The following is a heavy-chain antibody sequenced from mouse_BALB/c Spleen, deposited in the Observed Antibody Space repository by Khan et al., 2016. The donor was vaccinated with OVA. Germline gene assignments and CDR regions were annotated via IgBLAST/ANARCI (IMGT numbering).Heavy chain of an antibody. J-gene: IGHJ4*01. Sequence: EVQLQESGPGLVKPSQSLSLTCTVTGYSITSNYAWSWIRQFPGNKLEWMGYISYSGSTNYNPSLKSRISVTRDTSENQFFLQLNSVTTEDTATXYCARRNYYGYALDYWGQGTSVTISS. CDR1: GYSITSNYA. D-gene: IGHD1-1*01. V-gene: IGHV3-2*02. CDR3: ARRNYYGYALDY. CDR2: ISYSGST.